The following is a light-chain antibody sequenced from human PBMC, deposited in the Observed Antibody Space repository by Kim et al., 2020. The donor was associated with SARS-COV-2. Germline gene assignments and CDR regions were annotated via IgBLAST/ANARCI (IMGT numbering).Light chain of an antibody. J-gene: IGLJ3*02. CDR1: SGHSSYA. CDR2: LNSDGSH. CDR3: QTWGTGSWV. V-gene: IGLV4-69*01. Sequence: SVKLTCTLSSGHSSYAIAWHQQQPGKGPRYLMKLNSDGSHSKGDGIPDRFSGSSSGAERYLTISSLQSEDEADYYCQTWGTGSWVFGGGTKLTVL.